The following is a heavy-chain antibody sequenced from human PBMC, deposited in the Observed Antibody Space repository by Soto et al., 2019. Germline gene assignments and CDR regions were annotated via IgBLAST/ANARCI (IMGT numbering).Heavy chain of an antibody. J-gene: IGHJ4*02. D-gene: IGHD3-16*01. CDR1: GDSVSSNSAA. CDR3: GRHGGGGDY. Sequence: QVQLQQSGPGLVKPSQTLSLTCAISGDSVSSNSAAWNWIRQSPSRGLEWLGMTYYRSKWYNDYAVSVKNQITTNPNPPKNHFSLQLNLGTPENTAFFFWGRHGGGGDYWGQGTLVTVSS. CDR2: TYYRSKWYN. V-gene: IGHV6-1*01.